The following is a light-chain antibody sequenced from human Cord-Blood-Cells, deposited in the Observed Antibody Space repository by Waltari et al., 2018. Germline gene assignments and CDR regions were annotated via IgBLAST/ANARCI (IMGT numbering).Light chain of an antibody. J-gene: IGKJ2*01. CDR1: QSVSCSY. Sequence: EIVLTQSPGTLSLSPGERATASCSASQSVSCSYFGWYQQKPGQAPRRPIYGASIRATGIPDRFSGSGSGTDFTRTISRLEPEDFAVYDCQQYGSSPYTFGQGTKLEIK. CDR3: QQYGSSPYT. V-gene: IGKV3-20*01. CDR2: GAS.